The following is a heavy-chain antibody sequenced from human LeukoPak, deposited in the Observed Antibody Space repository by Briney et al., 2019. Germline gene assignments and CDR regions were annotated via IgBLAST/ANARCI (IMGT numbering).Heavy chain of an antibody. Sequence: RPGGSLRLSCAASGFTFYDYGMSWVRQAPGKGLEWVSGINWNGGSTGYADSVKGRFSISRDNAKDTLYLQMNSLRVEDTAVYYCARGRPHGNDYWGQGTLVTVSS. D-gene: IGHD4-23*01. CDR3: ARGRPHGNDY. CDR2: INWNGGST. J-gene: IGHJ4*02. CDR1: GFTFYDYG. V-gene: IGHV3-20*04.